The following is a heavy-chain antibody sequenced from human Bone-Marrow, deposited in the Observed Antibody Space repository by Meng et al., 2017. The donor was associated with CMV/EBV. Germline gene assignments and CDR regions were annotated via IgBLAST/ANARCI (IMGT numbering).Heavy chain of an antibody. D-gene: IGHD6-19*01. J-gene: IGHJ4*02. CDR1: GGSFSGYY. Sequence: SETLSLTCAVYGGSFSGYYLSWIRQPPGKGLEWIGEINHSGSTNYNPSLKSRVTISVDTSKNQFSLKLSSVTAADTAVYYCARGGLPGWYSSGWYGPLFVYWGQGTLVTVSS. CDR3: ARGGLPGWYSSGWYGPLFVY. V-gene: IGHV4-34*01. CDR2: INHSGST.